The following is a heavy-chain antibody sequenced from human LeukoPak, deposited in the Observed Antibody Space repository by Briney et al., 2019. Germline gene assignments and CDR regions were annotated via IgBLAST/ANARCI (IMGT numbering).Heavy chain of an antibody. J-gene: IGHJ4*02. Sequence: GGSLRLSCAASGFTFSSFGMHWVRQAPGKGLEWVAVIWYDGSNKNYADSVKGRFTISRDNSKNTLYLQMNSLRAEDTAVYYCARGKVLYAALDYWGQGTLVTVSS. D-gene: IGHD2-2*02. CDR3: ARGKVLYAALDY. V-gene: IGHV3-33*01. CDR2: IWYDGSNK. CDR1: GFTFSSFG.